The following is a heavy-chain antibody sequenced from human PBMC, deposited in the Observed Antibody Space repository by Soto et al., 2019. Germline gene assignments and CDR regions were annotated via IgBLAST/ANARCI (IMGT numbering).Heavy chain of an antibody. J-gene: IGHJ4*02. Sequence: SLRLSCAASGFIFSDYYMSWIRQAPGKGLEWVSYISSSGGTIYYADSVKGRFTISRDNAKNSLYLQMNSLRAEDTAVYYCARDRMYSSTWYSYWGQGTLVTVSS. V-gene: IGHV3-11*01. CDR1: GFIFSDYY. CDR2: ISSSGGTI. D-gene: IGHD6-13*01. CDR3: ARDRMYSSTWYSY.